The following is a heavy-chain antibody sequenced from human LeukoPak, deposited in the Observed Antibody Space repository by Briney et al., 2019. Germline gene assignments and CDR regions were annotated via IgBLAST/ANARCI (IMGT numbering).Heavy chain of an antibody. CDR3: ARGGAYCGGDCYFDY. CDR2: INHSGST. V-gene: IGHV4-34*01. D-gene: IGHD2-21*02. J-gene: IGHJ4*02. CDR1: GGTFSGYC. Sequence: SETLSLTCAVYGGTFSGYCWSWIRQPPGLGLEWMGVINHSGSTNYNPSLKSRVTTSVDTTKNQFSLKLSSVTAADTAVYYCARGGAYCGGDCYFDYWGQGTLVTVSS.